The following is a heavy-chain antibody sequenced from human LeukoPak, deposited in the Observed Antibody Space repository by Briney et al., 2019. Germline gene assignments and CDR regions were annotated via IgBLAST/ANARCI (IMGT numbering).Heavy chain of an antibody. CDR1: GFTFSSYG. Sequence: GGSVRLSCAASGFTFSSYGMHWVRQAPGKGLEWVANIKEDGSAKYYVDSVKGRFTISRDNAKNSQYLQMNSLRAEDTAVYYCARDTGYNTFDYWGQGTLVTVSS. D-gene: IGHD5-24*01. V-gene: IGHV3-7*05. CDR2: IKEDGSAK. J-gene: IGHJ4*02. CDR3: ARDTGYNTFDY.